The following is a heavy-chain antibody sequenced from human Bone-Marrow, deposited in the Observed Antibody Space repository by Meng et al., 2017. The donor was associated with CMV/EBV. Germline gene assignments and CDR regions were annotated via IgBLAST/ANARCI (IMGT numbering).Heavy chain of an antibody. CDR3: ARGGELLFC. CDR1: GFTFSSYW. V-gene: IGHV3-7*01. D-gene: IGHD1-26*01. J-gene: IGHJ4*02. Sequence: GESLKISCAASGFTFSSYWMSWVRQAPGKGPEWVANIKQDGSEKYYVDSVKGRFTISRDNAKNSLYLQMNSLRAEDTAVYYCARGGELLFCWGQGTLVTVSS. CDR2: IKQDGSEK.